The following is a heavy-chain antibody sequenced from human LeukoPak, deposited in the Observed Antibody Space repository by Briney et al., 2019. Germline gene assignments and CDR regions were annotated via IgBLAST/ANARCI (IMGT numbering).Heavy chain of an antibody. CDR2: IYWDDDK. J-gene: IGHJ4*02. V-gene: IGHV2-5*02. Sequence: SRPTLGDSPLAPTLTCTFSGFSLSTGGVGVGWIRQPQVKALEWLALIYWDDDKRYTPSPKSRLSITKDTSKNQVVLTMTNMDPVDTATYYCAHRAVAASGEFDYWGEGTLVTVSS. D-gene: IGHD6-19*01. CDR3: AHRAVAASGEFDY. CDR1: GFSLSTGGVG.